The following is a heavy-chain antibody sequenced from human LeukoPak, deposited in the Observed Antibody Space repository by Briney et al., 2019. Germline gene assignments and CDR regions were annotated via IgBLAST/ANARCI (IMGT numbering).Heavy chain of an antibody. Sequence: ASVKVSCKVSGYTLTELSMHWVRQAPGKGLEWMGGFDPEDGETIYAQKFQGRVTMTEDTSTDTAYMELSSLRSEDTAVYYCATDVPSCGGDCYIFDYWGQGTLVTVSS. CDR3: ATDVPSCGGDCYIFDY. J-gene: IGHJ4*02. D-gene: IGHD2-21*02. CDR1: GYTLTELS. CDR2: FDPEDGET. V-gene: IGHV1-24*01.